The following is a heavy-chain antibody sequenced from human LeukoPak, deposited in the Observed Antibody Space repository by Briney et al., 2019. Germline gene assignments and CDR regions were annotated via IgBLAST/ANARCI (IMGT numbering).Heavy chain of an antibody. D-gene: IGHD3-3*01. CDR1: GFTFSSYA. J-gene: IGHJ4*02. V-gene: IGHV3-30-3*01. CDR3: ARGVVYPAWSGPHWSDY. CDR2: ILYDGSNK. Sequence: GGSLRLSCAASGFTFSSYAMHWVRQAPGKGLEWVAVILYDGSNKYYADSVKGRFTISRDNSKNTLYLEMSSLRAEDTAAYYCARGVVYPAWSGPHWSDYWGQGALVTVSS.